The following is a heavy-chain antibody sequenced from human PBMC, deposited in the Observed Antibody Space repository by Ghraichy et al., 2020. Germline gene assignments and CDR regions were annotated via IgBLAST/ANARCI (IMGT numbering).Heavy chain of an antibody. CDR2: ISGSGGST. Sequence: GGSLRLSCAASGFTFSSYAMSWVRQAPGKGLEWVSAISGSGGSTYYADSVKGRFTISRDNSKNTLYLQMNSLRAEDTAVYYCAKWHGNIIAVAGTGEVAFDIWGQGTMVTVSS. CDR3: AKWHGNIIAVAGTGEVAFDI. V-gene: IGHV3-23*01. J-gene: IGHJ3*02. D-gene: IGHD6-19*01. CDR1: GFTFSSYA.